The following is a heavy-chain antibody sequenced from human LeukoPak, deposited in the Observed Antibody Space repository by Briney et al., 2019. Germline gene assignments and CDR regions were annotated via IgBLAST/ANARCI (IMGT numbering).Heavy chain of an antibody. J-gene: IGHJ4*02. CDR1: GFTFSSYG. D-gene: IGHD3-3*01. CDR3: AKDQDVLRFLEWLFFDY. Sequence: GGSLRLSCAASGFTFSSYGMHWVRQAPGKGLEWVAVIWYDGSNKYYADSVKGRFTISRDNSKNTLYLQMNSLRAEDTAVYYCAKDQDVLRFLEWLFFDYWGQGTLVTVSS. V-gene: IGHV3-33*06. CDR2: IWYDGSNK.